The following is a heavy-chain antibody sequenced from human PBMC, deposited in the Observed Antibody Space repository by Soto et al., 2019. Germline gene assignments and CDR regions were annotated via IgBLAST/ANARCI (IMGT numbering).Heavy chain of an antibody. CDR3: AEALGELSPESFDY. D-gene: IGHD3-16*02. J-gene: IGHJ4*02. CDR2: MSYDGNNQ. CDR1: GFTFSSYA. Sequence: GGSLRLSCAASGFTFSSYAMHWVRQAPGKGLEWVAIMSYDGNNQYYADSVKGRFTISRDNFKNTLYLQMNSLRAEDTAVYYCAEALGELSPESFDYWGQGILVTVSS. V-gene: IGHV3-30*03.